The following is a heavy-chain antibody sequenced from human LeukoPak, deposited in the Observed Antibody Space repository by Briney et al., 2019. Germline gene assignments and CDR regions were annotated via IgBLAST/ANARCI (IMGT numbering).Heavy chain of an antibody. V-gene: IGHV3-7*01. Sequence: GGSLRLSCAASGFTFSSYWMTWVRHGPGKGLEWVANIKQDGSEKYYLDSVRGRFTISRDNAKNSLYLQMNSLRAEDTAVYYCARYSGSYYAFDIWGQGTMVTVSS. CDR2: IKQDGSEK. J-gene: IGHJ3*02. CDR3: ARYSGSYYAFDI. CDR1: GFTFSSYW. D-gene: IGHD1-26*01.